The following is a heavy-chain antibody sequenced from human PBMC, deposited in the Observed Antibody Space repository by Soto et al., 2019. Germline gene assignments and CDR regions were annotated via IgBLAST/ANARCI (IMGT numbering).Heavy chain of an antibody. CDR1: GFTFSSYG. CDR2: IWYDGSNK. J-gene: IGHJ4*02. V-gene: IGHV3-33*01. CDR3: ARGSYDFWSGYHFDY. D-gene: IGHD3-3*01. Sequence: QVQLVESGGGVVQPGRSLRLSCAASGFTFSSYGMHWVRQAPGKGLEWVAVIWYDGSNKYYADSVKGRFTISRDNSKNPLYLQMNSLRAEDTAVYYCARGSYDFWSGYHFDYWGQGTLVTVSS.